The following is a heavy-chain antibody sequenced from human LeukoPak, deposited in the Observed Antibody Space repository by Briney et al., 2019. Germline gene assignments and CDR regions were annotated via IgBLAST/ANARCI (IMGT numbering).Heavy chain of an antibody. Sequence: GGSLRLSCAASGFTFSSYWMSWVRQAPGKGLEWVANIKQDGSEKYYVDSVKGRFTISRDNAKNSLYLQMNSLRAEDTAVYYCARYSSYDGPAYYYYGMDVWGQGTTVTVSS. CDR1: GFTFSSYW. CDR2: IKQDGSEK. V-gene: IGHV3-7*01. D-gene: IGHD5-12*01. CDR3: ARYSSYDGPAYYYYGMDV. J-gene: IGHJ6*02.